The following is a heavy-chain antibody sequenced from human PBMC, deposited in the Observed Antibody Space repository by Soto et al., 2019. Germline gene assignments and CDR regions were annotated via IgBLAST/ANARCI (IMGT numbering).Heavy chain of an antibody. CDR2: INPNSGGT. D-gene: IGHD2-2*01. Sequence: GASVKVSCKASGYTFTGYYMHWVRQAPGQGLEWMGWINPNSGGTNYAQKFQGRVTMTRDTSISTAYMELSRLRSGDTAVYYCARDRAYCSSTSCWTWWFDPWGQGTLVTVSS. J-gene: IGHJ5*02. CDR3: ARDRAYCSSTSCWTWWFDP. CDR1: GYTFTGYY. V-gene: IGHV1-2*02.